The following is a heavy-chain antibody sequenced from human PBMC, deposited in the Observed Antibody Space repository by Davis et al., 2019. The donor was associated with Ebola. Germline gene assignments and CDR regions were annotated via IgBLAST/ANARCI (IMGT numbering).Heavy chain of an antibody. Sequence: SETLSLTCTVSGGSISSSSYYWSWIRQPPGKGLEWIGYVYYIGSTNYNPSLKSRVTISVDTSKNQFSLRLSSVTAADTAIYYCARDYVYWGQGTLVAVSS. D-gene: IGHD1-14*01. CDR2: VYYIGST. CDR3: ARDYVY. V-gene: IGHV4-61*01. CDR1: GGSISSSSYY. J-gene: IGHJ4*02.